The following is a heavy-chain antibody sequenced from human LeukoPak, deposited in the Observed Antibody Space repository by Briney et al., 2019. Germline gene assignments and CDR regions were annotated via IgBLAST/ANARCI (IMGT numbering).Heavy chain of an antibody. CDR3: VKGNYYYRSGYQFDY. CDR1: GFTFSTYA. CDR2: ISSNGGST. Sequence: GGSLRLSCSASGFTFSTYAMHWDRQAPGKGLEYVSAISSNGGSTYYADSVKGIVTISRDNSKNTLYLQMSSLRAEDTAVYYCVKGNYYYRSGYQFDYWGQGTLVTVSS. V-gene: IGHV3-64D*06. J-gene: IGHJ4*02. D-gene: IGHD3-22*01.